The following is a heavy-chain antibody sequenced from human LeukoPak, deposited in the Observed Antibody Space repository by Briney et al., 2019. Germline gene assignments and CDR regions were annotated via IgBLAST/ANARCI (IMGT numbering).Heavy chain of an antibody. CDR2: ISRSGSTI. CDR3: ARDDYYGSGSYEDY. CDR1: GFTFSSYE. D-gene: IGHD3-10*01. J-gene: IGHJ4*02. V-gene: IGHV3-48*03. Sequence: GGSLRLSCAASGFTFSSYEMNWVRQAPGKGLEWVSYISRSGSTIYYADSVKGRFTISRDNAKNSLYLQMNSLRAEDTAVYYCARDDYYGSGSYEDYWGQGTLVTVSS.